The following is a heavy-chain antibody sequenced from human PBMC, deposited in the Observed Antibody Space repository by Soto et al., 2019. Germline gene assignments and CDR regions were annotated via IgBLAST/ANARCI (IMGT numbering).Heavy chain of an antibody. D-gene: IGHD2-2*02. CDR3: ARDLLRVPAAIDLHHYYGMDV. CDR2: ISSSSSYT. J-gene: IGHJ6*02. Sequence: GGSLRLSCAASGFTFSDYYMSWIRQAPGKGLEWVSYISSSSSYTNYADSVKGRFTISRDNAKNSLYLQMNSLRAEDTAVYYCARDLLRVPAAIDLHHYYGMDVWGQGTTVTVSS. V-gene: IGHV3-11*05. CDR1: GFTFSDYY.